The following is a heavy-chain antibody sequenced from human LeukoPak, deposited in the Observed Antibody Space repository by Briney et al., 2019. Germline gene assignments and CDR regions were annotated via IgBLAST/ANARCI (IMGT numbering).Heavy chain of an antibody. D-gene: IGHD2-8*01. CDR3: AKGLKPAMASRSNYFDY. Sequence: GGFLRLSCAGSEFTFNNYAMNWVRQAPGKGLEWVSSISGSGGSTYYADSVRGRFTISRDNSKNTLYLQMNSLRAEDTAVYYCAKGLKPAMASRSNYFDYWGQGTLVTVSS. V-gene: IGHV3-23*01. J-gene: IGHJ4*02. CDR2: ISGSGGST. CDR1: EFTFNNYA.